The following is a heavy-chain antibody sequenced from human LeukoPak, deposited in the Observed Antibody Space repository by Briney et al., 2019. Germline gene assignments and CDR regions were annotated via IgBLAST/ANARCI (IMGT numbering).Heavy chain of an antibody. J-gene: IGHJ4*02. CDR2: ISSSSSTI. D-gene: IGHD5-24*01. Sequence: GGSLRLSCAASGFTFSSYSMNWVRQAPGKGLEWVSYISSSSSTIYYADSVKGRFTISRDNAKNSLYLQMNSLRAEDTAVYYCARVQEMAPQELLDYWGQGTLVTVSS. CDR1: GFTFSSYS. V-gene: IGHV3-48*04. CDR3: ARVQEMAPQELLDY.